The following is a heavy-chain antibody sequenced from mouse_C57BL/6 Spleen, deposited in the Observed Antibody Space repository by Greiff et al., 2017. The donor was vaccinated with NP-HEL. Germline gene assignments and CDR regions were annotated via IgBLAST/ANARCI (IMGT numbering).Heavy chain of an antibody. CDR2: INPNNGGT. Sequence: EVQLQQSGPELVKPGASVKISCKASGYTFTDYYMNWVKQSHGKSLEWIGDINPNNGGTSYNQKFKGKATLTVDKSSSTAYMELRSLTSEDSAVYYCARDGVYYYGSSYIDYWGQGTTLTVSS. CDR1: GYTFTDYY. D-gene: IGHD1-1*01. V-gene: IGHV1-26*01. J-gene: IGHJ2*01. CDR3: ARDGVYYYGSSYIDY.